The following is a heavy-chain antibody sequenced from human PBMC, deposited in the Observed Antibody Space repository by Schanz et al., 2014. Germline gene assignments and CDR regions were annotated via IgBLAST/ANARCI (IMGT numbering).Heavy chain of an antibody. CDR2: INWNGGST. D-gene: IGHD6-13*01. CDR3: AKEKEEVAADGSFFDF. Sequence: EVQLVESGGGVVRPGGSLRLSCAASGFGFDDYAMSWVRQAPGKGLEWVSGINWNGGSTGYADSVKGRFTISRDNAKNSLYLQMNSLRAEDTAVYYCAKEKEEVAADGSFFDFWGQGTLVTVSS. CDR1: GFGFDDYA. V-gene: IGHV3-20*04. J-gene: IGHJ4*02.